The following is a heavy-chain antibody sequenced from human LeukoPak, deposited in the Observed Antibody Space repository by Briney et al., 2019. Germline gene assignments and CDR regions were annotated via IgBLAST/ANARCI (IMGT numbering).Heavy chain of an antibody. Sequence: PGGSLRLSCAASGFTFSNYAMRWVRQAPGKGLEWVAVISYDGSNKYYADSVKGRFTISRDNSKNTLYLQMNSLRAEDTAVYYCARDFQRITMIVVAHAPRDAFDIWGQGTMVTVSS. CDR3: ARDFQRITMIVVAHAPRDAFDI. J-gene: IGHJ3*02. V-gene: IGHV3-30*04. CDR2: ISYDGSNK. D-gene: IGHD3-22*01. CDR1: GFTFSNYA.